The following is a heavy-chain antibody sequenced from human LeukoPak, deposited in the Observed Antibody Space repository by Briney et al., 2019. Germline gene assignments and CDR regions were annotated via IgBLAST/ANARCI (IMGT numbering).Heavy chain of an antibody. CDR3: AKDLGSSSWYGPSGWFDP. D-gene: IGHD6-13*01. J-gene: IGHJ5*02. CDR1: GFTFSSYW. CDR2: INSDGSST. V-gene: IGHV3-74*01. Sequence: GGSLRLSCAASGFTFSSYWMHWARQAPGKGLVWVSRINSDGSSTSYADSVKGRFTISRDNAKNTLYLQMNSLRAEDTAVYYCAKDLGSSSWYGPSGWFDPWGRGTLVTVSS.